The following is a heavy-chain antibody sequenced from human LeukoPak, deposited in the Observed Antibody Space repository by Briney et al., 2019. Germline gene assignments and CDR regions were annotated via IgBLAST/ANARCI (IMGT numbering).Heavy chain of an antibody. CDR1: GFTFSSYG. J-gene: IGHJ5*02. Sequence: GGSLRLSCAASGFTFSSYGMHWVRQAPGKGLEWVAVISYDGSNKYYADSVKGRFTISRDNSKNTLYLQMNSLRAEDTAVYYCAREGLQNWFDPWGQGTLVTVSS. CDR2: ISYDGSNK. CDR3: AREGLQNWFDP. D-gene: IGHD4-11*01. V-gene: IGHV3-30*03.